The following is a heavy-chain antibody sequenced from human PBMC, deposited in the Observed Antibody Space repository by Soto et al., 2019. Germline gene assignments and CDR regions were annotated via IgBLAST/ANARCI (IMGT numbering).Heavy chain of an antibody. Sequence: QVVQSGPEVKNPGTSVRVSCQTSGYTFSNSAVQWVRQARGQPLEWIGWIMIGGGHTKFAQKIQDRLTITRDFSTRTVFMELSSLNSDDTAVYSCAGALYERGDCCHFEYCSQGTLVTVSS. D-gene: IGHD2-21*01. CDR3: AGALYERGDCCHFEY. CDR2: IMIGGGHT. CDR1: GYTFSNSA. V-gene: IGHV1-58*01. J-gene: IGHJ4*02.